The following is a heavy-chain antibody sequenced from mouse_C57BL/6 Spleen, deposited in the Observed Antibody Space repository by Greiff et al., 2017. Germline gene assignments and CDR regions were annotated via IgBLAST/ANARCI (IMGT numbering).Heavy chain of an antibody. CDR3: ARKDNYAGSSFYWYFDV. D-gene: IGHD1-1*01. Sequence: QVQLQQSGAELARPGASVKLSCKASGYTFTSYGISWVKQRTGQGLEWIGEIYPSSGNTYYNEKFKGKATLTADKSSSTAYMELRSLTSEDSAVYFCARKDNYAGSSFYWYFDVWGTGTTVTVSS. CDR2: IYPSSGNT. CDR1: GYTFTSYG. J-gene: IGHJ1*03. V-gene: IGHV1-81*01.